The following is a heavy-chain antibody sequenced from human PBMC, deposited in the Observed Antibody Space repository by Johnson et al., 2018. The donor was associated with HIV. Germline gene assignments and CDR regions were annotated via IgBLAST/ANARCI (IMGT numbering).Heavy chain of an antibody. CDR2: ISYDGSNK. CDR1: GFTFSSYA. D-gene: IGHD7-27*01. J-gene: IGHJ3*02. V-gene: IGHV3-30-3*01. CDR3: ARGRDSTGDGWAFDI. Sequence: QVQLVESGGGVVQPGRSLRLSCAASGFTFSSYAMHWVRQAPGKGLEWVAVISYDGSNKYYADSVKGRFSISRDNSKKTLYLQMTSLRAEDTAVYYCARGRDSTGDGWAFDIWCQGTMVTVSS.